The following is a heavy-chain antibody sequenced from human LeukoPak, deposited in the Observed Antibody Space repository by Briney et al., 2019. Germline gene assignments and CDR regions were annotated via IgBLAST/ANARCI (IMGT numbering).Heavy chain of an antibody. Sequence: PSETLSLTCTVSGGSISSGDYYWSWIRQPPGKGLEWIGYIYYNGSTYYNPSLKSRVTISVDTSKNQFSLKLSSVTAADTAVYYCARTYYYGSGSPRWFDPWGQGTLVTVSS. CDR1: GGSISSGDYY. D-gene: IGHD3-10*01. J-gene: IGHJ5*02. V-gene: IGHV4-30-4*01. CDR3: ARTYYYGSGSPRWFDP. CDR2: IYYNGST.